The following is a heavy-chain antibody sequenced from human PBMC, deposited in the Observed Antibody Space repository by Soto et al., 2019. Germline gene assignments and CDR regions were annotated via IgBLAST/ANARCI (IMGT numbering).Heavy chain of an antibody. CDR3: TRGPPRVQWFDP. CDR2: IYFTGST. Sequence: PSETLSLTCTGSGGAVSSGTYYWSWIRQPPGKGLEWIGHIYFTGSTTYNPSLKSRVTMSLDTSRNQFSLKLSSVTAADTAVYYCTRGPPRVQWFDPWGLGTLVTVSS. J-gene: IGHJ5*02. CDR1: GGAVSSGTYY. V-gene: IGHV4-61*01.